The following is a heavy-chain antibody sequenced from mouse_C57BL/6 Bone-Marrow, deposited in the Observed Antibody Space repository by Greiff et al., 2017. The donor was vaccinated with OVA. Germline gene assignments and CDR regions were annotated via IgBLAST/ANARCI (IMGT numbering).Heavy chain of an antibody. D-gene: IGHD2-4*01. Sequence: EVMLVESGGGLVKPGGSLKLSCAASGFTFSSYAMSWVRQTPEKRLEWVATISDGGRYTSYPDNVKGRFTISRDNAKNNLYLQMSHLKSEDTAMYYGARGEELRGSLYFDYWGQGTTLTVSS. V-gene: IGHV5-4*03. CDR1: GFTFSSYA. CDR2: ISDGGRYT. J-gene: IGHJ2*01. CDR3: ARGEELRGSLYFDY.